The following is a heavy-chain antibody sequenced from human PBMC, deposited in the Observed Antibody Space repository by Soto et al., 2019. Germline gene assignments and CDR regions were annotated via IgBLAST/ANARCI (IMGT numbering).Heavy chain of an antibody. Sequence: ASVKFSCKASGYTFTSLYMHWVRQAPGQGLEWMGITNPSSGSTTYAQKFQGRVTMTRDTSTSTVYMELSSLTSEDTAVYYCARAAGFSGSYPGGYYFDYWGQGTLVTVS. J-gene: IGHJ4*02. CDR3: ARAAGFSGSYPGGYYFDY. CDR2: TNPSSGST. V-gene: IGHV1-46*01. D-gene: IGHD1-26*01. CDR1: GYTFTSLY.